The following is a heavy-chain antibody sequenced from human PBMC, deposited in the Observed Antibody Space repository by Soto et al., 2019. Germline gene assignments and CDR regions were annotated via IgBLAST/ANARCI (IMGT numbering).Heavy chain of an antibody. Sequence: PGGSLRLSCAASGFTFSSYGMHWVRQAPGKGLEWVAVIWYDGSNKYYADSVKGRFTISRDNSKNTLYLQMNSLRAEDTAVYYCARDGIAAAGSFDYWGQGTXVTVSS. D-gene: IGHD6-13*01. J-gene: IGHJ4*02. CDR2: IWYDGSNK. V-gene: IGHV3-33*01. CDR3: ARDGIAAAGSFDY. CDR1: GFTFSSYG.